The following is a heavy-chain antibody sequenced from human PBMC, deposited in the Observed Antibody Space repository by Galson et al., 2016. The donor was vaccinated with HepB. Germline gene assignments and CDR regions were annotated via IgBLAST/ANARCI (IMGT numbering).Heavy chain of an antibody. CDR1: GFIFSTYG. J-gene: IGHJ3*02. Sequence: SLRLSCAASGFIFSTYGMHWVRQAPGKGLEWVAVISYDGNKKYYADSVIGRATISRDNSKNTVFLRVNSLRGEDTAVYYCAKPYGYSYGSYAFDIWGQGTMVTVS. CDR2: ISYDGNKK. CDR3: AKPYGYSYGSYAFDI. V-gene: IGHV3-30*18. D-gene: IGHD5-18*01.